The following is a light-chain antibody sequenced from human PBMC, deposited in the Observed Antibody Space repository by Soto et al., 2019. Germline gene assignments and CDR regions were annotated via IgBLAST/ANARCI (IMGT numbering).Light chain of an antibody. Sequence: QMTQSPSSLSASLGDRVTITCRASQSISSWLAWYQQKPGKAPKLLIYDASSLESGVPSRFSGSGSGTEFTLTISSLQPDDFATYYCQQYNSYRRTFGQGTKVDIK. V-gene: IGKV1-5*01. CDR1: QSISSW. CDR3: QQYNSYRRT. J-gene: IGKJ1*01. CDR2: DAS.